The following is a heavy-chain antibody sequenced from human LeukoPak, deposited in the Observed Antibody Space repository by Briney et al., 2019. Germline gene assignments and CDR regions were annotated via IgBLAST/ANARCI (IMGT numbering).Heavy chain of an antibody. Sequence: GGSLRLSCAASGFTFSSFPMSWVRQAPGTGLEWVSIIGGNGGGTYYADSVKGRFTISRDNSKNTLYLQLNSLGAEDSAVYYCARDRHSSVDYWGQGTLVTVSS. CDR1: GFTFSSFP. CDR3: ARDRHSSVDY. J-gene: IGHJ4*02. CDR2: IGGNGGGT. D-gene: IGHD3-22*01. V-gene: IGHV3-23*01.